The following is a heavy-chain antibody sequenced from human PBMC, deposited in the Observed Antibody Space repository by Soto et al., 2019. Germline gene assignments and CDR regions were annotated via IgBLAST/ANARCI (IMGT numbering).Heavy chain of an antibody. CDR1: GFAFSSYW. CDR2: ISSDGTST. D-gene: IGHD3-10*01. CDR3: ARALLWFGESPVDS. V-gene: IGHV3-74*01. Sequence: GGSLRLSCAASGFAFSSYWMHWVRQVPGKGLVWVSRISSDGTSTSYADSVKGRFTISRDNAKNTLYLQMNSLRAEDTAVYYCARALLWFGESPVDSWGQGTLVTVSS. J-gene: IGHJ4*02.